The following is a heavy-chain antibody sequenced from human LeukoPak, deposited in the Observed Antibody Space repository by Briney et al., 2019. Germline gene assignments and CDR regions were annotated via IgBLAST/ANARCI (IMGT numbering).Heavy chain of an antibody. J-gene: IGHJ4*02. CDR1: GFTFSSYW. V-gene: IGHV3-7*01. Sequence: GGSLRLSCAASGFTFSSYWMSWVRQAPGKGLEWVANIKQDGSEKYYVDSVQGRFTISRDNAKNSLYLQMNSLRAEDTAVYYCARDYDFWSGYYLIEGFFDYWGQGTLVTVSS. D-gene: IGHD3-3*01. CDR3: ARDYDFWSGYYLIEGFFDY. CDR2: IKQDGSEK.